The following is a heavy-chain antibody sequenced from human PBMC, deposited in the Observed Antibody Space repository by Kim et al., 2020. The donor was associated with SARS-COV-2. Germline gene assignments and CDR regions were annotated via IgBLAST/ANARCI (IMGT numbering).Heavy chain of an antibody. V-gene: IGHV3-21*01. D-gene: IGHD1-26*01. J-gene: IGHJ3*02. Sequence: GGSLRLSCAASGFTFSSYSMNWVRQAPGKGLEWVSSISSSSSYIYYADSVKGRFTISRDNAKNSLYLQMNSLRAEDTAVYYCARDLGGSGSNDAFDIWGQGTMVTVSS. CDR3: ARDLGGSGSNDAFDI. CDR2: ISSSSSYI. CDR1: GFTFSSYS.